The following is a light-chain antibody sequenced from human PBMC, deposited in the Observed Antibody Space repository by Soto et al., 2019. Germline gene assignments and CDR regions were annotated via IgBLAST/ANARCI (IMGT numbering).Light chain of an antibody. CDR1: QSVCHN. J-gene: IGKJ1*01. Sequence: DIVMTQSPVTLSVSPGDRATLSCRASQSVCHNLAWFQQKPGQAPRLLIYGASDGATGIPDRFSGSGFGTEFTLTISSLQSEDLAVYYCQQYNNWPRTFGQGTKVEMK. CDR3: QQYNNWPRT. V-gene: IGKV3-15*01. CDR2: GAS.